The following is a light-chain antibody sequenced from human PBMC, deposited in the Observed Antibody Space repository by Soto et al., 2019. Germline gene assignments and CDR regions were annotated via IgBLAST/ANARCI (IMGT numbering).Light chain of an antibody. CDR2: EVS. J-gene: IGLJ3*02. CDR1: SSDVDGYNY. V-gene: IGLV2-14*01. Sequence: QSALTQPASVSGSPGQSITISCIGTSSDVDGYNYVSWFQQHPGKPPKLIIYEVSNRPSGVSSRFSGSHSGNTASLTISGLQAEDEADYYCSSYTTSSTQVFGGGTKLTVL. CDR3: SSYTTSSTQV.